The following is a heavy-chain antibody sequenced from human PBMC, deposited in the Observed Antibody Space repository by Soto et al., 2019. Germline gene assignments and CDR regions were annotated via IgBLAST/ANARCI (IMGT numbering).Heavy chain of an antibody. D-gene: IGHD1-1*01. J-gene: IGHJ5*02. CDR2: IYATGSA. Sequence: PSETLSLTCTVSGASISGFYWSWIRKSAGKGLEWIGRIYATGSADYNPFLKSRVMMSVETSKKQFSLKLRSVTAADTAVYYCVRDGTKTLRDWFDPWGQGISVTVSS. CDR1: GASISGFY. V-gene: IGHV4-4*07. CDR3: VRDGTKTLRDWFDP.